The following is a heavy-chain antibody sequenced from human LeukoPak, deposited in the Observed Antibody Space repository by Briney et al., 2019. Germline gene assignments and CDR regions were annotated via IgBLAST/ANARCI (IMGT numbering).Heavy chain of an antibody. CDR2: ISAYNGNT. V-gene: IGHV1-18*01. Sequence: ASVKVSCKASGYTFTSYGISWVRQAPGQGLEWMGWISAYNGNTNYAQKLQGRVTMTTDTSTSTAYMELRSLRSDDTAVYYCARDKVQYYYDSSGYYGTQTPFDYWGQGTLVTVSS. D-gene: IGHD3-22*01. CDR1: GYTFTSYG. J-gene: IGHJ4*02. CDR3: ARDKVQYYYDSSGYYGTQTPFDY.